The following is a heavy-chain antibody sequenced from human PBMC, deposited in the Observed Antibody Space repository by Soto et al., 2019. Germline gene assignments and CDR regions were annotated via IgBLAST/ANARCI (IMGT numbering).Heavy chain of an antibody. CDR1: GFTFGSHG. CDR2: ISYDETNE. Sequence: QVQLVESGGGLVQPGGSLRLTCVASGFTFGSHGMHWVSQAPGKGLEWVAVISYDETNEYYVDSVKGRFTISRDNSKSTLYLQINRLRPEDTAVYKFAKDLSTTISDYGMDVWGQGTTVTVSS. CDR3: AKDLSTTISDYGMDV. J-gene: IGHJ6*02. D-gene: IGHD2-2*01. V-gene: IGHV3-30*18.